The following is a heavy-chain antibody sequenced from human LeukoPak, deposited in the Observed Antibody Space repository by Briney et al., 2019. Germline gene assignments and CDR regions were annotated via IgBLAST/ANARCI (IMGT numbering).Heavy chain of an antibody. D-gene: IGHD3-10*01. CDR3: ARDQRSGYGSGSYTGFDY. CDR2: ISYDGSNK. V-gene: IGHV3-30-3*01. CDR1: GFTFSSYA. J-gene: IGHJ4*02. Sequence: GGSLRLSCAASGFTFSSYAMHWVRQAPGKGPEWVAVISYDGSNKFYADSVKGRFTISRDNSKNTLYLQMNSLRVEDTAVYYCARDQRSGYGSGSYTGFDYWGQGTLVTVSS.